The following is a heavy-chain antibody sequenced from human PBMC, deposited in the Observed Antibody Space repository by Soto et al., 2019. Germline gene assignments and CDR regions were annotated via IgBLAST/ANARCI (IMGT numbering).Heavy chain of an antibody. CDR3: ARGAPPSITIFGVVIDYYYGMDV. J-gene: IGHJ6*02. CDR2: IWYDGSNK. D-gene: IGHD3-3*01. V-gene: IGHV3-33*01. Sequence: GGSPRLSCAASGFTFSSYGMHWVRQAPGKGLEWVAVIWYDGSNKYYADSVKGRFTISRDNSKNTLYLQMNSLRAEDTAVYYCARGAPPSITIFGVVIDYYYGMDVWGQGTTVTVSS. CDR1: GFTFSSYG.